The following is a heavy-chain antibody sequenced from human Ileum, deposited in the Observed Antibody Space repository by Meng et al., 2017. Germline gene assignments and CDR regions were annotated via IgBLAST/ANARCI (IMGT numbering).Heavy chain of an antibody. Sequence: VQLVGSGGGLVRPGGSLRLSCAVSGSTFSDYWMHWVRQTPGKGLVWVSRINGDGSTTTYADSVKGRFTISRDNAESTLYLKMNSLRVDDTAVYYCTRAGSFRHDYWGQGALVTVSS. D-gene: IGHD2-15*01. V-gene: IGHV3-74*01. J-gene: IGHJ4*02. CDR3: TRAGSFRHDY. CDR1: GSTFSDYW. CDR2: INGDGSTT.